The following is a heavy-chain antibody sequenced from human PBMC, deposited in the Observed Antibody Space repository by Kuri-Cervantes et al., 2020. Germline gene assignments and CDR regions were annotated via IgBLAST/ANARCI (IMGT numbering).Heavy chain of an antibody. CDR1: GYTFTGYY. V-gene: IGHV1-2*04. D-gene: IGHD6-6*01. Sequence: ASVKVSCKASGYTFTGYYMHWVRQAPGQGLEWMGWINPNSGGTNYAQKFQGWVTMTRDTSISTAYMELSSLRSEDTAVYYCASEQLDQTLDYYYMDVWGKGTTVTVSS. CDR2: INPNSGGT. J-gene: IGHJ6*03. CDR3: ASEQLDQTLDYYYMDV.